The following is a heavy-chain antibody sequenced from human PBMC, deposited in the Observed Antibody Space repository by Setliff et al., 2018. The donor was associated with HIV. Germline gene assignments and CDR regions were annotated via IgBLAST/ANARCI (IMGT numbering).Heavy chain of an antibody. V-gene: IGHV1-18*01. J-gene: IGHJ4*02. CDR2: INTHSGYT. Sequence: ASVQVSCKASGYTFNNYGISWVRQAPGQGLEWMGWINTHSGYTNYAQNVQGRVTVTMDTSTSTAYMELRSLKSDDTAVYYRARGKTWLRFLDYWGQGTLVTVSS. CDR3: ARGKTWLRFLDY. CDR1: GYTFNNYG. D-gene: IGHD5-12*01.